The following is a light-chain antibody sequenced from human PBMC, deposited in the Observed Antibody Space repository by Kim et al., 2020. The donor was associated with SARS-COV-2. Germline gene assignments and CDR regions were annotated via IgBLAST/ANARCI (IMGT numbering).Light chain of an antibody. J-gene: IGKJ2*03. CDR2: GAS. Sequence: PGERTTLSCRASQSVSSSYLAWYQQKPGQAPRLLIYGASSRATGIPDRFSGSGSGTEFTLTISRLEPEDFAVYYWQQYGSSPPYSFGQGTKLEI. CDR3: QQYGSSPPYS. V-gene: IGKV3-20*01. CDR1: QSVSSSY.